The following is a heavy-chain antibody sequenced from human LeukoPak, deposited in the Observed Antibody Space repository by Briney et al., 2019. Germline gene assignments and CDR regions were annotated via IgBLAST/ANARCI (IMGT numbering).Heavy chain of an antibody. CDR3: ARDWYYSIDY. Sequence: GGSLRLSCAASGFLYSTTWMHWVRHAPGKGLIWVSRINSDGTTSYADSVKGRFTISRDNAKNMLYLQMNSLRAEDTAVYYCARDWYYSIDYWGQGTLGTVSA. J-gene: IGHJ4*02. V-gene: IGHV3-74*01. CDR1: GFLYSTTW. D-gene: IGHD3-10*01. CDR2: INSDGTT.